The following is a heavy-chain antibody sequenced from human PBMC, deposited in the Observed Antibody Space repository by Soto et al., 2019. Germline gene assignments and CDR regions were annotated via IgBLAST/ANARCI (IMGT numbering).Heavy chain of an antibody. V-gene: IGHV4-28*03. J-gene: IGHJ5*02. CDR3: ARERVEPSSITGTTRWFDP. D-gene: IGHD1-20*01. CDR2: IYHSGTT. CDR1: GYSISSSNW. Sequence: SETLSPTWAVSGYSISSSNWWGWIRQPPGKGLEWIGYIYHSGTTYYNPSLKSRVTISVDTSKNQFSLKLSSVTAADTAVYYCARERVEPSSITGTTRWFDPWGQGTLVTVSS.